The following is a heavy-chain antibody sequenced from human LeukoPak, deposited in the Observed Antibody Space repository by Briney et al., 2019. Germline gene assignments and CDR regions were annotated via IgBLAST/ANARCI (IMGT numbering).Heavy chain of an antibody. D-gene: IGHD1-26*01. Sequence: ETLSLTCTVSGGSISSGGYYWSWVRQAPGKGLEWVSAISASGGGTYYADSVKGRFTISRDNSKSTLYLQMDSLRAEDTAVYYCAKAGGKYSNTCPDYWGQGTLVTVSS. CDR2: ISASGGGT. CDR1: GGSISSGGYY. CDR3: AKAGGKYSNTCPDY. V-gene: IGHV3-23*01. J-gene: IGHJ4*02.